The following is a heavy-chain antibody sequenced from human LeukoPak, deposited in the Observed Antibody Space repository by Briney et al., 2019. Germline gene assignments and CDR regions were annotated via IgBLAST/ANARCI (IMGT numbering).Heavy chain of an antibody. J-gene: IGHJ4*02. CDR1: GGSFRGNY. D-gene: IGHD1-26*01. V-gene: IGHV4-34*01. Sequence: SETLSLTCAVYGGSFRGNYWIWIRQPPGKGLEWIGESNHSGNTNYNPSLKSRVTISVDTSKNQISLKLSSVTAADTAVYYCARKAVGPTSNYFDYWGQGTLVTVSS. CDR3: ARKAVGPTSNYFDY. CDR2: SNHSGNT.